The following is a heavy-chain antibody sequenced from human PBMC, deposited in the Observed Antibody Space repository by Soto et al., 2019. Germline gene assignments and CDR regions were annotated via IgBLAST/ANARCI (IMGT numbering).Heavy chain of an antibody. Sequence: EVRLVESGGGLVKPGGSLRLSCEGSGFMFSDYSLDWFRQAPGKGLEWVSYISSSGKYIYYADSLEGRFTISRDNAKKSLYLQMNNVRAEDTAVYYCARERDGSGTYLDYWGQGTLDTVSS. CDR3: ARERDGSGTYLDY. CDR1: GFMFSDYS. V-gene: IGHV3-21*02. D-gene: IGHD3-10*01. CDR2: ISSSGKYI. J-gene: IGHJ4*02.